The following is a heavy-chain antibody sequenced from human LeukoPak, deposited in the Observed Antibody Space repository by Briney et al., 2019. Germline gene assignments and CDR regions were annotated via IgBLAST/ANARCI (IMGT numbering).Heavy chain of an antibody. Sequence: SVKVSCKASGGTFSSYTISWVRQAPGQGLEWMGRIIPILGIANYAQKFQGRVTITADKSTSTAYMELSSLRSEDTAVYYCARDPESTGAEKYNWFDPWGQGTLVTVSS. CDR3: ARDPESTGAEKYNWFDP. J-gene: IGHJ5*02. CDR2: IIPILGIA. V-gene: IGHV1-69*04. D-gene: IGHD1-14*01. CDR1: GGTFSSYT.